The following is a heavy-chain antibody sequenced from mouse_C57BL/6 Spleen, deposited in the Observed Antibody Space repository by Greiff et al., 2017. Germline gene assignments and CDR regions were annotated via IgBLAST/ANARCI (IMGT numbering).Heavy chain of an antibody. CDR1: GFTFSDYG. CDR2: ISSGSSTI. Sequence: EVKLVESGGGLVKPGASLKLPCAAPGFTFSDYGMHWVRQAPEKGLEWVAYISSGSSTIYYADTVKGRFTISRDNAKNTLFLQMTSLRSEDTAMYYCGRATALNAMDYWGEGTSVTVSS. J-gene: IGHJ4*01. V-gene: IGHV5-17*01. CDR3: GRATALNAMDY. D-gene: IGHD1-2*01.